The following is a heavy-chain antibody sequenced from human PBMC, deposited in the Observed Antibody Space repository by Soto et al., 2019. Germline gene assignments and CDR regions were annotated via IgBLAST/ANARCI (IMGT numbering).Heavy chain of an antibody. D-gene: IGHD6-13*01. V-gene: IGHV4-30-4*01. Sequence: SETLSLTCVVSGDSITNGDYYWSWIRQPPGKDLEWIGHIYYSGDTFYNPSLKSRATISVDASENQFSLKLSSVTAADTAVYYCVGRQQQVALVDYWGQGKLVTVSS. CDR3: VGRQQQVALVDY. J-gene: IGHJ4*02. CDR2: IYYSGDT. CDR1: GDSITNGDYY.